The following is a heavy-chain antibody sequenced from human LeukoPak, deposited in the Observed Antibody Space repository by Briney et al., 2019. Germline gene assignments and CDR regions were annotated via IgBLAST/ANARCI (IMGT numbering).Heavy chain of an antibody. CDR2: IYTSGST. V-gene: IGHV4-61*02. D-gene: IGHD3-3*01. CDR3: AREARDHSGYDFWSGYYKGVAFDI. Sequence: SPSQTLSLTCTVSGGSISGGDYYWSWIRQPAGKGLEWIGRIYTSGSTNYNPSLKSRVSISIDTSKNQFSLKLNSLTAADTAVYYCAREARDHSGYDFWSGYYKGVAFDIWGQGTMVTVSS. CDR1: GGSISGGDYY. J-gene: IGHJ3*02.